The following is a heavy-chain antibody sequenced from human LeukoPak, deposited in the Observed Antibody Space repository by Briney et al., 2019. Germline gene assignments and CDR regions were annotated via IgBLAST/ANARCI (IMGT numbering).Heavy chain of an antibody. CDR1: GGSISSYY. V-gene: IGHV4-59*01. D-gene: IGHD5-24*01. J-gene: IGHJ5*02. CDR2: IYYSGST. CDR3: ARDPGDGHNYRNNWFDP. Sequence: SETLSLTCTVSGGSISSYYWSWIRQPPGKGLEWIGYIYYSGSTKYNASLKSRVTISVDTSKNQFSLKLSSVTAADTAVYYCARDPGDGHNYRNNWFDPWGQGTLVTVSS.